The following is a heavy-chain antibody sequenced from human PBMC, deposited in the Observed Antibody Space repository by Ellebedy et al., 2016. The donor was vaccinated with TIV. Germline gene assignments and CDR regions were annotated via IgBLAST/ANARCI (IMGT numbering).Heavy chain of an antibody. D-gene: IGHD6-6*01. CDR1: GFTVSSNY. CDR2: IYSGGST. V-gene: IGHV3-53*01. CDR3: ARRPNYYGMDV. J-gene: IGHJ6*02. Sequence: GESLKISCAASGFTVSSNYMSWVRQAPGKGLEWVSVIYSGGSTYYADSVKGRFTISRDNSKNTLYLQMNSLRAGDTAVYYCARRPNYYGMDVWGQGTTVTVSS.